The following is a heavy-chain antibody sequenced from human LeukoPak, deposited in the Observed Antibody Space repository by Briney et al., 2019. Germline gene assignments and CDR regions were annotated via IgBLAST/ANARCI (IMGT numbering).Heavy chain of an antibody. CDR2: ISGSGGST. CDR1: GFTFSSYA. Sequence: PGGSLRLSCAASGFTFSSYAMSWVRQAPGKGLEWVSAISGSGGSTYYADSVKGRFTISRDNSKNTLYLQMNSLRAEDTAVYYCAKDDGSGSYLYVSFDYWGQGTLVTVSS. V-gene: IGHV3-23*01. J-gene: IGHJ4*02. D-gene: IGHD3-10*01. CDR3: AKDDGSGSYLYVSFDY.